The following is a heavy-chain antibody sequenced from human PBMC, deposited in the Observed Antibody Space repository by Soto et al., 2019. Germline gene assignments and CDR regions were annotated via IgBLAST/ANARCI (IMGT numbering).Heavy chain of an antibody. CDR2: ISSSSSYI. V-gene: IGHV3-21*01. J-gene: IGHJ5*02. D-gene: IGHD5-18*01. CDR3: ARLEERGYSWGGVVGWFDP. CDR1: GFTFSSYS. Sequence: GGSMRLSCAASGFTFSSYSMNWVRQAPGKGLEWVSSISSSSSYIYYADSVKGRFTISRDNAKNSLYLQMNSLRAEDTAVYYCARLEERGYSWGGVVGWFDPWGQGTLVTVSS.